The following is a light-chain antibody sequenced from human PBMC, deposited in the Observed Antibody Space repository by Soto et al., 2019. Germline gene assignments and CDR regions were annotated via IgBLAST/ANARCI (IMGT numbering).Light chain of an antibody. Sequence: QSALTQPPSASGSPGQSVTISCTGTGSDVGGYNYVSWYQQHPGKAPKLMIYEVSKRPSGVPDRFSGSKSGNTASLTVSGLQAEDEADYYCSSYAGSNLGVFGTGTEVTVL. J-gene: IGLJ1*01. CDR3: SSYAGSNLGV. V-gene: IGLV2-8*01. CDR2: EVS. CDR1: GSDVGGYNY.